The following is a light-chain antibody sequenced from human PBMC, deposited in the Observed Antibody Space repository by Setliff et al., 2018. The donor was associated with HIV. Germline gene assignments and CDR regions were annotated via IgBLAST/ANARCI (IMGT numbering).Light chain of an antibody. J-gene: IGLJ1*01. CDR2: DVI. CDR1: TSDVGGYNF. CDR3: CSYAGGHTFV. Sequence: QSVLTQPRSVSGSPGQSVTISCTGTTSDVGGYNFASWYQHHPGKAPKLMIYDVIKRPSGVPDRFSGSKSGNTASLTISGLQAEDEADYYCCSYAGGHTFVFGTGTKVTVL. V-gene: IGLV2-11*01.